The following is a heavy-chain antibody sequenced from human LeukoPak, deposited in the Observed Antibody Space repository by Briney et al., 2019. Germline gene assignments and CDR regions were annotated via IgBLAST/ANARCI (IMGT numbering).Heavy chain of an antibody. CDR1: GYTFTSYG. CDR2: ISAYNGNT. CDR3: AREWGAVAGTSYYGMDV. V-gene: IGHV1-18*01. J-gene: IGHJ6*02. D-gene: IGHD6-19*01. Sequence: GASVKVSCKASGYTFTSYGISWVRQAPGQGLEWMGWISAYNGNTNYAQKLQGRVTMTTDTSTSAAYMELRSLRSDDTAVYYCAREWGAVAGTSYYGMDVWGQGTTVTVSS.